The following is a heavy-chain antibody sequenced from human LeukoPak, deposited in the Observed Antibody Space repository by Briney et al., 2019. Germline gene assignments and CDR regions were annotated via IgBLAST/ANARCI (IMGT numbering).Heavy chain of an antibody. J-gene: IGHJ4*02. D-gene: IGHD1-26*01. V-gene: IGHV1-24*01. CDR3: ARVPSNIEESYYFDY. CDR1: GYTLTELS. Sequence: GASVKVSCKVSGYTLTELSMHWVRQAPGKGLEWMGGFDPEDGETIYAQKFQGRVAMTRDTSTSTVYMELSSLRSEDTAVYYCARVPSNIEESYYFDYWGQGTLVTVSS. CDR2: FDPEDGET.